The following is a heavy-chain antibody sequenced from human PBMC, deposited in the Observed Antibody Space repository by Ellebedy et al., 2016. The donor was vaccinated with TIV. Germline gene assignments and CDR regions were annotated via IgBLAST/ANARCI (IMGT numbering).Heavy chain of an antibody. CDR1: GFTFSSYA. J-gene: IGHJ4*02. V-gene: IGHV3-30-3*02. Sequence: GGSLRLXXAASGFTFSSYAMHWVRQAPGKGLEWVAVISYDGSNKYYADSVKGRFTISRDNSKNTLYLQMNSLRAEDTAMYYCAKTLKDIAAAGTLDYWGQGTLVTVSS. CDR2: ISYDGSNK. D-gene: IGHD6-13*01. CDR3: AKTLKDIAAAGTLDY.